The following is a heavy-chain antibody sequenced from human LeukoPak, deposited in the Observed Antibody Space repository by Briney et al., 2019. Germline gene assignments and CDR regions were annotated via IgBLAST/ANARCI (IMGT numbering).Heavy chain of an antibody. CDR2: IYHSGST. CDR1: GGSISSGGYS. D-gene: IGHD2-2*01. Sequence: PSETLSLTCAVSGGSISSGGYSWSWIRQPPGKGLEWIGNIYHSGSTYYNPSLKSRVTISVDRSKNQFSLKLSSVTAADTAVYYCASSSTGYCSSTSCYYYYYGMDVWGKGTTVTVSS. J-gene: IGHJ6*04. V-gene: IGHV4-30-2*01. CDR3: ASSSTGYCSSTSCYYYYYGMDV.